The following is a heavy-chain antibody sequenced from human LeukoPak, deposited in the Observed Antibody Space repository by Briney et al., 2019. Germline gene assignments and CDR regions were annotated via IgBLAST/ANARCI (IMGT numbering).Heavy chain of an antibody. Sequence: GGSLRLSCATSGFTFSTSWMHWVRQAPGKGLVWVSRISRDGTTTTNADSVKGRFTISRDNAKNTLFLQMNSLGVDDTAVYYSTRVRSSSWYDYWGQGALVTVSS. CDR2: ISRDGTTT. J-gene: IGHJ4*02. CDR3: TRVRSSSWYDY. V-gene: IGHV3-74*01. CDR1: GFTFSTSW. D-gene: IGHD6-13*01.